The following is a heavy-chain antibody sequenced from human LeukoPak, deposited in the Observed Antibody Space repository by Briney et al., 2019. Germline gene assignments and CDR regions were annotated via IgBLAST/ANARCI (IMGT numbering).Heavy chain of an antibody. D-gene: IGHD4-4*01. CDR1: GASISHYY. CDR2: IYYSGST. CDR3: AREIDGYSLFDF. J-gene: IGHJ4*02. V-gene: IGHV4-59*01. Sequence: PSETLSLTCTVSGASISHYYWSWIRQPPGKGLEWIGYIYYSGSTNYSPSLKSRVTISLDTSKNQFSLKLSSVTAADTAVYYCAREIDGYSLFDFWGQGTLVTVSS.